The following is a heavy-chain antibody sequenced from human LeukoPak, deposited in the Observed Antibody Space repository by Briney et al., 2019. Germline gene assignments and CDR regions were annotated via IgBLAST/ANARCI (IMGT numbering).Heavy chain of an antibody. CDR3: VKGLDH. J-gene: IGHJ4*02. CDR1: GFDFNNNG. V-gene: IGHV3-23*01. CDR2: ISGSGGDT. Sequence: PGGSLRLSCAASGFDFNNNGMSWVRQAPGKGQEWVSSISGSGGDTYYADSVKGRLTISRDNSRNILYLQMNSLRAEDTAIYYCVKGLDHWGQGALVSVSS.